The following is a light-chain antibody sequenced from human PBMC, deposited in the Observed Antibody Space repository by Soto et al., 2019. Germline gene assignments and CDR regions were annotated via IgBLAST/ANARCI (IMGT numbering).Light chain of an antibody. J-gene: IGKJ1*01. CDR2: GAS. CDR3: QQYGSSPWT. V-gene: IGKV3-20*01. CDR1: QSVSSSY. Sequence: EILLTQSPCTLSLSPGERATLSCRASQSVSSSYLAWYQQKPGQAPRLLIYGASSRATGIPERFSGSGSGTDFTLTISRLEPEDFAVYYCQQYGSSPWTFGQGTKVDIK.